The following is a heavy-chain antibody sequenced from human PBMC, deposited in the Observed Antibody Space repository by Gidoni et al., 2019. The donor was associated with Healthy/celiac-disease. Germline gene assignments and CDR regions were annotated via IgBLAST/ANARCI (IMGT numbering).Heavy chain of an antibody. V-gene: IGHV1-69*01. J-gene: IGHJ6*03. Sequence: QVQLVQSGAEVKKPGSSVKVSCKASGGTFSSYAISWVRQAPGQGLEWMGGIIPIFGTANYAQKFQGRVTITADESTSTAYMELSSLRSEDTAVYYCARGPRQSPRIGWSKPYYYYYMDVWGKGTTVTVSS. D-gene: IGHD2-15*01. CDR1: GGTFSSYA. CDR2: IIPIFGTA. CDR3: ARGPRQSPRIGWSKPYYYYYMDV.